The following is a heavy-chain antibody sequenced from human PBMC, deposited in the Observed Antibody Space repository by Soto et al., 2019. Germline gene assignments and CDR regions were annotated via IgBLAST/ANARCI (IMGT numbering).Heavy chain of an antibody. J-gene: IGHJ4*02. Sequence: QVQLVESGGGVVQPGSSLRLSCEGSGFTFRRYAMHWVRQAPGKGLDWVAVISADGGLEFYADSVKGRFAISRDNYKNTAFLQMNALRHEDTAVYFCVRDSGWPILNFDSWGQGTLVTVSS. CDR1: GFTFRRYA. CDR2: ISADGGLE. CDR3: VRDSGWPILNFDS. V-gene: IGHV3-30*01. D-gene: IGHD3-10*01.